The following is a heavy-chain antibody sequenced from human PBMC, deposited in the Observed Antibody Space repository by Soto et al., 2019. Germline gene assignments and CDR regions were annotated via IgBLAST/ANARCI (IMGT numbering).Heavy chain of an antibody. V-gene: IGHV3-30-3*01. Sequence: QVQLVESRGGVVQPGMSLRLTCAASGFSFGDYTMHWVRQPPGKGLEWVAAISYDGNSEEYTDPVKGRFTASRDNFKNTVSLQMNGLKSEDTAVYYCARDGYSGRSDGFDIWGQGTMVTVSS. D-gene: IGHD1-26*01. CDR1: GFSFGDYT. J-gene: IGHJ3*02. CDR2: ISYDGNSE. CDR3: ARDGYSGRSDGFDI.